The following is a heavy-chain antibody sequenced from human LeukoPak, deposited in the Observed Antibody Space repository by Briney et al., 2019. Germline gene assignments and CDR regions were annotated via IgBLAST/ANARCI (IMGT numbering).Heavy chain of an antibody. CDR3: ARDWGMVAGTAGDY. CDR1: GFTFTGYY. Sequence: GASVKVSCKTSGFTFTGYYIHWLRQAPGQGLEWMGWINPKRGDTNYAPKFQGRVTMTRDTSIRTAYMDLSSLRSDDTAVYYCARDWGMVAGTAGDYWGQGTPVTASS. V-gene: IGHV1-2*02. D-gene: IGHD6-19*01. J-gene: IGHJ4*02. CDR2: INPKRGDT.